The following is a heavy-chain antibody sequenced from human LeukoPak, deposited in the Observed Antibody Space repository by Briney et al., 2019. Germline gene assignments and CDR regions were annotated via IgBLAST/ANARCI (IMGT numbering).Heavy chain of an antibody. J-gene: IGHJ5*02. Sequence: GGSLRLSCAASGFTFSSYAMSWVRQAPGKGLERVSAISGSGGSTYYADSVKGRFTISRDNAKNTLYLQMNSLRAEDTAVYYCAKNWVASSWFNWFDPWGQGTLVTVSS. D-gene: IGHD6-13*01. V-gene: IGHV3-23*01. CDR3: AKNWVASSWFNWFDP. CDR1: GFTFSSYA. CDR2: ISGSGGST.